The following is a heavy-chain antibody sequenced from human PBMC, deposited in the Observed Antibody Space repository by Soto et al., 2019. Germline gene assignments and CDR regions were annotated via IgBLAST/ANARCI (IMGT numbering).Heavy chain of an antibody. CDR3: ARGPDIVVVVATTHFDY. CDR1: GYTFTGYY. D-gene: IGHD2-15*01. Sequence: GASVKVSCKASGYTFTGYYMHWVRQAPGQGLEWKGWINPKSGGTNYAQKFQGWVTMTRDTSISTAYMELSRLRSDDTAVYYCARGPDIVVVVATTHFDYWGQGTLVTVSS. J-gene: IGHJ4*02. CDR2: INPKSGGT. V-gene: IGHV1-2*04.